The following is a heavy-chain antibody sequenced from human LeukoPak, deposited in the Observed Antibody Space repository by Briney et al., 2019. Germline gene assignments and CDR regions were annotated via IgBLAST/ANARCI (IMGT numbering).Heavy chain of an antibody. D-gene: IGHD3-3*01. J-gene: IGHJ6*03. V-gene: IGHV3-30*04. CDR1: GFTFSNYA. Sequence: GGSLRLSCAVPGFTFSNYAIHWVRQAPGKGLEWVAVMSHDGSSEFYAASVKGRFTISRDNSRNTLYLQMNSLRAEDTAVYYCAKDGSGFRYYYMDVWGKGTTVTVSS. CDR2: MSHDGSSE. CDR3: AKDGSGFRYYYMDV.